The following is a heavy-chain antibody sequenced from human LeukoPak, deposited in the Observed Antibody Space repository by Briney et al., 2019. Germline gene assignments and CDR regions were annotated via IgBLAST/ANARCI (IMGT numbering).Heavy chain of an antibody. V-gene: IGHV4-34*01. D-gene: IGHD6-13*01. CDR3: ARGDRAAAATFDY. CDR1: GGSFSGYY. J-gene: IGHJ4*02. CDR2: INHSGNT. Sequence: SETLSLTCAVYGGSFSGYYWSWIRQPPGKGLEWIGEINHSGNTSYNPSLKSRVNISVDTSNNQFSLKLSSVTAADTAVYYCARGDRAAAATFDYWGQGTLVTVSS.